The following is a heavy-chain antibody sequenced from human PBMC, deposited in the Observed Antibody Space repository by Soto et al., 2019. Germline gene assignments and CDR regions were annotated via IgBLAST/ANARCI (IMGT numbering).Heavy chain of an antibody. D-gene: IGHD3-10*01. CDR2: IYHSGST. Sequence: SETLSLTCAVFGGSISSGGYSWSWIRQPPGKGLEWIGYIYHSGSTYYNPSLKSRVTISVDRSKNQFSLKLSSMTAADTAVYYYARHNYGSGSTYFDYWGQGTLVTVSS. CDR1: GGSISSGGYS. V-gene: IGHV4-30-2*01. CDR3: ARHNYGSGSTYFDY. J-gene: IGHJ4*02.